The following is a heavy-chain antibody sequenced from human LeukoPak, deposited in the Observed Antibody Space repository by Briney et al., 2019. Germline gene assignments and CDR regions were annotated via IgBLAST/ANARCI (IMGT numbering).Heavy chain of an antibody. CDR3: ATAKGSVAGLIDY. J-gene: IGHJ4*02. CDR1: GGSISSYY. Sequence: PSETLSLTCTVSGGSISSYYWSWIRQPPGKGLEWIAYISDIGSINYNPSLKSRVTISLDTSKNQFSLKMSSMTAADTAVYYCATAKGSVAGLIDYWGQGTLVTVSS. CDR2: ISDIGSI. D-gene: IGHD6-19*01. V-gene: IGHV4-59*01.